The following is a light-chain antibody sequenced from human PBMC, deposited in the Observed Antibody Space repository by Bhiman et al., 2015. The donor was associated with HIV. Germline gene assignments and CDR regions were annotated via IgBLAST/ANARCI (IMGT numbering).Light chain of an antibody. Sequence: QSALTQPRSVSGSLGQSVTISCTGTTSDIGAFNYVSWYQQHPGKAPKLMIYDVSQWPSGVPDRFSGSKSGNTASLTISGLQAEDEADYYCSSYAGDYSYVFGTGTKVTVL. CDR2: DVS. CDR1: TSDIGAFNY. V-gene: IGLV2-11*01. CDR3: SSYAGDYSYV. J-gene: IGLJ1*01.